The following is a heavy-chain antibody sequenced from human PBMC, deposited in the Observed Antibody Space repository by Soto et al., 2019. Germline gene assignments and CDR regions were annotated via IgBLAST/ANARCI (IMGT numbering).Heavy chain of an antibody. CDR2: IYYSGST. CDR3: ARSVSDIVVVPAAMGYYYYYMDV. Sequence: SETLSLTCTVSGGSISSGGYYWSWIRQHPGKGLEWIGYIYYSGSTYYNPSLKSRVTISVDTSKNQFSLKLSFVTAADTAVYYCARSVSDIVVVPAAMGYYYYYMDVWGKGTTVTVSS. CDR1: GGSISSGGYY. D-gene: IGHD2-2*01. J-gene: IGHJ6*03. V-gene: IGHV4-31*03.